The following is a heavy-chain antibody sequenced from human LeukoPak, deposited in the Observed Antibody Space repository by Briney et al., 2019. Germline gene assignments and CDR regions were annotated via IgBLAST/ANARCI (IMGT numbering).Heavy chain of an antibody. CDR2: IYYSGST. J-gene: IGHJ4*02. Sequence: PSQTLSLTCTVSGGSISSGGYYWSWIRQPPGEGLEWIGYIYYSGSTYYHPSLKSRVTISLDTSKNQFSLKLSSVTAADTAVYYCARSSGYMSYWGQGTLVTVSS. CDR3: ARSSGYMSY. V-gene: IGHV4-30-4*01. D-gene: IGHD3-22*01. CDR1: GGSISSGGYY.